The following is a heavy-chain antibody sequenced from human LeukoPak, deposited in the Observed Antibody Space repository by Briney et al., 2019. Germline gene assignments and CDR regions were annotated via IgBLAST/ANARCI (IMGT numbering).Heavy chain of an antibody. V-gene: IGHV3-30*03. CDR3: ARDPMGATTY. Sequence: GGSLRLSCAASGFTFSSYGMHWVRQAPGKGLEWVAVISYDGSNKLYADSVKGRFTISRDNAKNTLYLQMNSLRADDTAVYYCARDPMGATTYWGQGTLVTVSS. J-gene: IGHJ4*02. D-gene: IGHD1-26*01. CDR1: GFTFSSYG. CDR2: ISYDGSNK.